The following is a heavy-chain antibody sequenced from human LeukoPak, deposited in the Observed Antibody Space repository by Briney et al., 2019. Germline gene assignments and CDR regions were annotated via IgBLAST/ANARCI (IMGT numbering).Heavy chain of an antibody. CDR3: ARGAGGYCSGGSCYTLFDP. D-gene: IGHD2-15*01. CDR2: ISYDGSNK. V-gene: IGHV3-30-3*01. CDR1: GFTFSSYA. Sequence: GSLRLSCAASGFTFSSYAMHWVRQAPGKGLEWVAVISYDGSNKYYADSVKGRFTISRDNSKNTLYLQMNSLRAEDTAVYYRARGAGGYCSGGSCYTLFDPWGQGTLVTVSS. J-gene: IGHJ5*02.